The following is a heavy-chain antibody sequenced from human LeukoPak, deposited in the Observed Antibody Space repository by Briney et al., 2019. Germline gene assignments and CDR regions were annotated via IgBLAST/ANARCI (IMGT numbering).Heavy chain of an antibody. V-gene: IGHV1-69*13. CDR3: ARVTPYYDSSGYRGEFDY. Sequence: SVKVSCKASGYTFISYDINWVRQAPGQGLEWMGGIIPIFGTANYAQKFQGRVTITADESTSTAYMELSSLRSEDTAVYYCARVTPYYDSSGYRGEFDYWGQGTLVTVSS. CDR2: IIPIFGTA. CDR1: GYTFISYD. D-gene: IGHD3-22*01. J-gene: IGHJ4*02.